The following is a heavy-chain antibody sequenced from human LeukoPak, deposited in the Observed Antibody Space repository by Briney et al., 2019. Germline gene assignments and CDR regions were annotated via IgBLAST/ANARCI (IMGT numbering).Heavy chain of an antibody. CDR2: IRFDGSYE. V-gene: IGHV3-30*02. CDR1: GFTFSSYG. J-gene: IGHJ5*02. CDR3: AKALTGYYHGQFDI. D-gene: IGHD3-9*01. Sequence: GGSLRLSCAASGFTFSSYGMHWVRQAPGKGLEWVTFIRFDGSYEDYADSVKGRFTISRDNSKNTLYLQMNSLRAEDTALYYCAKALTGYYHGQFDIWGQGNLVTVSS.